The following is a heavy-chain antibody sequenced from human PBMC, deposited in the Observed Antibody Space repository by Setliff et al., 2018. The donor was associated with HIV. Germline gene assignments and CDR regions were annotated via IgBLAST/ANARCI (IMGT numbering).Heavy chain of an antibody. CDR2: LFYTGST. Sequence: TSETLSLTCAVSGDSITSRNYHWDWVRQPPGKGLEWIGSLFYTGSTSCNPSLKSRVTISVDTSKNQFSLKLSSVTAADTAVYYCASEAWTSYRSSSGYYYYYMDVWGKGTTVTVSS. D-gene: IGHD6-6*01. V-gene: IGHV4-39*07. CDR3: ASEAWTSYRSSSGYYYYYMDV. CDR1: GDSITSRNYH. J-gene: IGHJ6*03.